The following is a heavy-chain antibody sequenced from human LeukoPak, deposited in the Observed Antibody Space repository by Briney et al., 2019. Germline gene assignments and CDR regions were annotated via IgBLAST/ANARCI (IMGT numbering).Heavy chain of an antibody. Sequence: GGSLRLSCAASGFTFSSYAMHWVRQAPGKGLEWVAVISYDGSNKYYADSVKGRFTISRDNSKNTLYLQMNSLRAEDTAVYYCARGYCSGGSCYSEMDYWGQGTLVTVSS. CDR2: ISYDGSNK. D-gene: IGHD2-15*01. CDR3: ARGYCSGGSCYSEMDY. CDR1: GFTFSSYA. J-gene: IGHJ4*02. V-gene: IGHV3-30*04.